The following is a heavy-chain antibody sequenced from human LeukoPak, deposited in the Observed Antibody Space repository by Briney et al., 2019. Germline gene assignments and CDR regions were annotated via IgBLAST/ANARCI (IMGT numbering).Heavy chain of an antibody. V-gene: IGHV1-8*01. CDR1: GYTFTSYD. CDR3: ASTSLEYSYGGRAHFDY. Sequence: ASVKVSCKASGYTFTSYDINWVRQATGQGLEWMGWMNPNSGNTGYAQKFQGRATMTRNTSISTAYMELSSLRSEDTAVYYCASTSLEYSYGGRAHFDYWGQGTLVTVSS. D-gene: IGHD5-18*01. J-gene: IGHJ4*02. CDR2: MNPNSGNT.